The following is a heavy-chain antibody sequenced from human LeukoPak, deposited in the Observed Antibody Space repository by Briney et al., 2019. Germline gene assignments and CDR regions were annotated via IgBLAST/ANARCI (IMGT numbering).Heavy chain of an antibody. CDR2: IYYTGHT. CDR1: GASITSDY. Sequence: PSETLSLTCAVSGASITSDYWSWIRQPPGKGLEWIAYIYYTGHTNINPSLKSRVAISMGTSKNQFSLSLSSVTAADTAVYYCARFLVRGSNWFAFDIWGQGTTVTASS. J-gene: IGHJ3*02. V-gene: IGHV4-59*01. CDR3: ARFLVRGSNWFAFDI. D-gene: IGHD3-10*01.